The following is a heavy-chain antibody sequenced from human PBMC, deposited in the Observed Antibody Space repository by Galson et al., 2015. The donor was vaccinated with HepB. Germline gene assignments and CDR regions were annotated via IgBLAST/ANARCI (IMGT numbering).Heavy chain of an antibody. CDR3: ARTSNWGGWFDP. V-gene: IGHV2-70*04. CDR1: GFSLNTRGMR. Sequence: PAREKPTQTLTLTCTFSGFSLNTRGMRVSWCRQPPGKALEWIARIDSDDDKFYTTSLKTRLTISKDSSKNQVYLTMTDMDPVDTGTYCCARTSNWGGWFDPWGQGTLVTVSS. J-gene: IGHJ5*02. D-gene: IGHD7-27*01. CDR2: IDSDDDK.